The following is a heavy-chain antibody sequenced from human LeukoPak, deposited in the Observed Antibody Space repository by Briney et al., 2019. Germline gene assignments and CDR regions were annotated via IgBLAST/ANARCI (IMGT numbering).Heavy chain of an antibody. CDR1: GGSISSYY. CDR2: IYYSGST. J-gene: IGHJ4*02. D-gene: IGHD5-12*01. V-gene: IGHV4-59*01. CDR3: ARAKWLRSHYFDY. Sequence: MPSETLSLTCTVSGGSISSYYWSWIRQPPGKGLEWIGYIYYSGSTNYNPSLKSRVTISVDTSKNQFSLKLSSVTAADTAVYYCARAKWLRSHYFDYWGQGTLVTVSS.